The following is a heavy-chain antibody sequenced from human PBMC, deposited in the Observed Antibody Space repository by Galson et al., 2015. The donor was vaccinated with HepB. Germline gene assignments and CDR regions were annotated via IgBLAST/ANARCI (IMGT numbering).Heavy chain of an antibody. CDR3: AKDIGRYYYYGMDV. V-gene: IGHV3-43D*04. CDR1: GFTFDDYA. CDR2: ISWDGGST. Sequence: SLRLSCAASGFTFDDYAMHWVRQAPGKGLEWVSLISWDGGSTYYADSVKGRFTISRDNSKNSLYLQMNSLRAEDTALYYCAKDIGRYYYYGMDVWGQGTTVTVSS. J-gene: IGHJ6*02.